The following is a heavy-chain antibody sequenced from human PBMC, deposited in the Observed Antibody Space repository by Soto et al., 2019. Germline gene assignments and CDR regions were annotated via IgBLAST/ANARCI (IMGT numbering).Heavy chain of an antibody. CDR2: TNANLGTG. D-gene: IGHD5-18*01. Sequence: QVQLVQSGAEVKKPGSSVKVSCKASGGTFSSYPISWVRQAPGQGLEWMGGTNANLGTGNYAQKFQGRLTITTDISTTTADMELSTLRSEDTAVYYCARRDSRGYFRYFDNWGQGTLVTVSS. J-gene: IGHJ4*02. CDR3: ARRDSRGYFRYFDN. V-gene: IGHV1-69*06. CDR1: GGTFSSYP.